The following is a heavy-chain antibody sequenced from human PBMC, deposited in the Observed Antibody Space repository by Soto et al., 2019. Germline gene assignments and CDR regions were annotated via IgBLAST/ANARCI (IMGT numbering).Heavy chain of an antibody. J-gene: IGHJ4*02. CDR3: VKGSEYSSSLAFDY. CDR1: GFTFSSYA. Sequence: GGSLRLSCSASGFTFSSYAMHWVRQAPGKGLEYVSAISSNGGSTYYADSVKGRFTISRDNSKNTLYLQMSSLRAEDTAVYYCVKGSEYSSSLAFDYWGQGTLVTVSS. D-gene: IGHD6-6*01. V-gene: IGHV3-64D*08. CDR2: ISSNGGST.